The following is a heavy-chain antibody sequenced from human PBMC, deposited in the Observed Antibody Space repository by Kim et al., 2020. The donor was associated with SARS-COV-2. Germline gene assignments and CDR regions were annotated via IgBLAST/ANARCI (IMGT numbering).Heavy chain of an antibody. CDR3: AGLDRWFGELLDGYFDY. J-gene: IGHJ4*02. Sequence: GGSLRLSWAASGFTFDDYGMSWVRQAPGKGLEWVSGINWNGGSTGYADSVKGRFTISRDNAKNSLYLQMNSLRAEDTALYHCAGLDRWFGELLDGYFDYWRQGTLVTVSS. CDR2: INWNGGST. D-gene: IGHD3-10*01. V-gene: IGHV3-20*01. CDR1: GFTFDDYG.